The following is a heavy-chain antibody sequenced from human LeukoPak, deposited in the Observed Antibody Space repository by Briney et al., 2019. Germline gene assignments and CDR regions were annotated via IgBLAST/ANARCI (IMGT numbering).Heavy chain of an antibody. CDR2: ISAYNGNT. V-gene: IGHV1-18*01. J-gene: IGHJ4*02. CDR1: GYTFTSYG. D-gene: IGHD3-10*01. CDR3: ARDPGWGGPDYYGSGSYGGFVGY. Sequence: ASVKVSCKASGYTFTSYGISWVRQAPGQGLEWMGWISAYNGNTNYAQKLQGRVTMTTDTSTSTAYMELSSLRSEDTAVYYCARDPGWGGPDYYGSGSYGGFVGYWGQGTLVTVSS.